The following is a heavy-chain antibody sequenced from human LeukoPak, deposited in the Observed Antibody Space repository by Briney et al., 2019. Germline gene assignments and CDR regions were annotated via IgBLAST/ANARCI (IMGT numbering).Heavy chain of an antibody. Sequence: GGSLRLSCAASGFTFSSYAMSWVRQAPGKGLEWVAFIRYDGSNKYYVDSVKGRFTISRDNSKNTLYLQMNSLRAEDTAVYYCAKERGVGAGRTYLLLYYFDYWGQGTLVTVSS. CDR3: AKERGVGAGRTYLLLYYFDY. J-gene: IGHJ4*02. CDR1: GFTFSSYA. D-gene: IGHD6-13*01. CDR2: IRYDGSNK. V-gene: IGHV3-30*02.